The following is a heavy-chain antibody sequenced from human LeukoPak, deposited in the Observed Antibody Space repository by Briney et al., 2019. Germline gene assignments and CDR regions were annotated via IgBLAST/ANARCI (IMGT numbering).Heavy chain of an antibody. CDR3: ARDIVVVPAAKVPDAFDI. Sequence: GASVKVSCKASGYTFTGYYMHWVRQAPGQGLEWMGWINPNSGGTNYAQKFQGRVTMTRDTSISTAYMELSRLRSDDTAVYYCARDIVVVPAAKVPDAFDIWGQGTMVTVSS. CDR1: GYTFTGYY. CDR2: INPNSGGT. V-gene: IGHV1-2*02. D-gene: IGHD2-2*01. J-gene: IGHJ3*02.